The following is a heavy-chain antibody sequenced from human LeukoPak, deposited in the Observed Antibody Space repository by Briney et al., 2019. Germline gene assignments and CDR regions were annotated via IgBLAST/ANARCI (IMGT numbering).Heavy chain of an antibody. J-gene: IGHJ4*02. CDR1: GFIFSSHG. CDR3: ARDKGYGDHHPVDY. CDR2: ISPSGDIT. V-gene: IGHV3-23*01. Sequence: GGSLRLSCAASGFIFSSHGMNWVRQAPGKGLEWVSGISPSGDITYYADSVKGRFTISRDNAKNTVYLQMNSLRVEDTAVYYCARDKGYGDHHPVDYWGQGTLVTVSS. D-gene: IGHD4-17*01.